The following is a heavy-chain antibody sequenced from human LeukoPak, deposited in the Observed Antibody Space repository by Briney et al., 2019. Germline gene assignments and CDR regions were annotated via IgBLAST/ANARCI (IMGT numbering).Heavy chain of an antibody. J-gene: IGHJ4*02. D-gene: IGHD5-18*01. Sequence: GGSLRLSCAASGFTFSSYSMNWVRQAPGKGLEWVSSISSSSSYIYYADSVKGRFTISRDNAENSLYLQMNSLRAEDTAVYYCARIQRGYSYGYGYWGQGTLVTVSS. CDR2: ISSSSSYI. CDR3: ARIQRGYSYGYGY. V-gene: IGHV3-21*01. CDR1: GFTFSSYS.